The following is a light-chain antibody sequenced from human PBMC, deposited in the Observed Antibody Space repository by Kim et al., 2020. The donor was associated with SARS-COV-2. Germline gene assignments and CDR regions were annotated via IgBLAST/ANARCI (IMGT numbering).Light chain of an antibody. CDR1: SSDVGGYDY. CDR3: CSYAGGYTHVV. J-gene: IGLJ2*01. Sequence: QSALTQPRSVSGSPGQSVTISCSGTSSDVGGYDYVSWYQQHPGKVPKLMIYDVSKTPSGVPDRFSGSKSGNTASLTISGLQAEDEADYYCCSYAGGYTHVVFGGGTQLTV. V-gene: IGLV2-11*01. CDR2: DVS.